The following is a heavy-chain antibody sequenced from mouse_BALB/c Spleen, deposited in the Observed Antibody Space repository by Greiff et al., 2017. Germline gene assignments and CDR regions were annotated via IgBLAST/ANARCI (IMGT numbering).Heavy chain of an antibody. CDR1: GFNIKDTY. Sequence: VQLQQSGAELVKPGASVKLSCTASGFNIKDTYMHWVKQRPEQGLEWIGRIDPANGNTKYDPKFQGKATITADTSSNTAYLQLSSLTPEDTAVYYCAGNYFDVWGAGTTVTVSS. D-gene: IGHD2-1*01. CDR2: IDPANGNT. CDR3: AGNYFDV. V-gene: IGHV14-3*02. J-gene: IGHJ1*01.